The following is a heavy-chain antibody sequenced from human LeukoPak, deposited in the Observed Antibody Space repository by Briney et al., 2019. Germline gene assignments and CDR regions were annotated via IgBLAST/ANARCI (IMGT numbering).Heavy chain of an antibody. Sequence: SETLSLTCTVSGGSISSSYWSWIRQPPGKGLEWIGYIYYSGNTNYNPSLKSRVTISVDTSKNQFSLKLTSVTAADTAVYYCARNLASRGYYGSALFALAYWGQGTLVTVSS. CDR3: ARNLASRGYYGSALFALAY. V-gene: IGHV4-59*12. CDR2: IYYSGNT. CDR1: GGSISSSY. D-gene: IGHD3-22*01. J-gene: IGHJ4*02.